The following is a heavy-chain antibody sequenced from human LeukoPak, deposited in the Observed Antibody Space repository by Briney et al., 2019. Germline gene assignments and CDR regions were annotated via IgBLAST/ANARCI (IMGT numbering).Heavy chain of an antibody. D-gene: IGHD2-2*01. CDR1: GFTFSSCW. CDR2: IKTDGSST. V-gene: IGHV3-74*01. CDR3: TRAASTLDY. J-gene: IGHJ4*02. Sequence: GGSLRLSCAASGFTFSSCWMHWVGQAPGKGLVWVSRIKTDGSSTSYADSVKGRFTISRDNAKNTLYLQMNSLRAEDTAVYYCTRAASTLDYWGQGTLVTVSS.